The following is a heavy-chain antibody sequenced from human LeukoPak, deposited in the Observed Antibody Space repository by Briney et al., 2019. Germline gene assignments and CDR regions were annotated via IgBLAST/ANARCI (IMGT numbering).Heavy chain of an antibody. CDR2: INHSGST. D-gene: IGHD6-19*01. CDR1: GGSFSGYY. Sequence: PSETLSLTCAVYGGSFSGYYWSWIRQPPGKGLEWIGEINHSGSTNYNPSLKSRVTISVDTSKNQFSLKLSSVTAADTAVYYCARVSNSSGWYAYYYYGMDVWGQGTTVTVSS. CDR3: ARVSNSSGWYAYYYYGMDV. J-gene: IGHJ6*02. V-gene: IGHV4-34*01.